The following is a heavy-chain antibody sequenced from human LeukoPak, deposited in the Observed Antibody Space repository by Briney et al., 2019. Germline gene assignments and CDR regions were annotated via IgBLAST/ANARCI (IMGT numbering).Heavy chain of an antibody. CDR3: ARATLSDHYFNY. CDR2: INPSGGST. J-gene: IGHJ4*02. Sequence: ASVKVSCKASGYTFTSYYTHWVRQAPGQGLEWMGIINPSGGSTSYAQKFQGRVTMTRDTSTNTVYMELSSLRSEDTVVYFCARATLSDHYFNYWGQGTLVTVSS. CDR1: GYTFTSYY. V-gene: IGHV1-46*01.